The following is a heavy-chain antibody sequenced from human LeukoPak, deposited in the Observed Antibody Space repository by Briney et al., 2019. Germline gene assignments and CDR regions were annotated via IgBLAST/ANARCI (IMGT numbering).Heavy chain of an antibody. CDR2: MNPNSGNT. J-gene: IGHJ5*02. V-gene: IGHV1-8*01. CDR1: GYTFTSYD. D-gene: IGHD3-22*01. CDR3: ARGLEPNYSDSSGFDP. Sequence: ASVKVSCKASGYTFTSYDINWVRQATGQGLEWMGWMNPNSGNTGYAQKFQGRVTTTRNTSISTAYMELSSLRSEDTAVYYCARGLEPNYSDSSGFDPWGQGTLVTVSS.